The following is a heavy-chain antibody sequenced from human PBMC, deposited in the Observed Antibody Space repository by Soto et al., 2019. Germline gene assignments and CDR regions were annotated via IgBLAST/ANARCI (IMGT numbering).Heavy chain of an antibody. Sequence: GGSLRLSCTASGFTFSDCAMAWVRQAPGEGLEWVSTISGGSSVTYYGDSVKGRFTISRDNAKKTLFLQLNRLSAEDTATYYCAKVLSKNYYYPFDFWGQGTQVTAPQ. CDR1: GFTFSDCA. CDR2: ISGGSSVT. J-gene: IGHJ4*02. V-gene: IGHV3-23*01. D-gene: IGHD3-10*01. CDR3: AKVLSKNYYYPFDF.